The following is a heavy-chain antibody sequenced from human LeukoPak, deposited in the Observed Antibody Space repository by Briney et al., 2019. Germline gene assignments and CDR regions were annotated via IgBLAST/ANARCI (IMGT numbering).Heavy chain of an antibody. Sequence: SETLSLTCAVYGGSFSGYYWSWIRQPPGKGLEWIGEINHSGSTNYNPSLKSRVTISIDTSKNQFSLKLSSVTAADTAVYYCARLLYGDYATLRYYYYYMDVWGKGTTVTTSS. CDR2: INHSGST. D-gene: IGHD4-17*01. V-gene: IGHV4-34*01. J-gene: IGHJ6*03. CDR3: ARLLYGDYATLRYYYYYMDV. CDR1: GGSFSGYY.